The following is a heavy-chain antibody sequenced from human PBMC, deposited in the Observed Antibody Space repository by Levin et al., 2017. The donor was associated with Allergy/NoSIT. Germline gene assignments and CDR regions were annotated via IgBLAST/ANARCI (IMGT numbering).Heavy chain of an antibody. CDR2: IYHSGST. CDR3: ARDEMVHGIQYYYGMDV. CDR1: GGSISTSSYY. Sequence: SQTLSLPCTVSGGSISTSSYYWGWIRQPPGKGLEWIGNIYHSGSTYYTPSLRSRVPISVDTSKNQFSLRVNSVTAADTAVYYCARDEMVHGIQYYYGMDVWGQGTTVTVSS. J-gene: IGHJ6*02. D-gene: IGHD2-8*01. V-gene: IGHV4-39*07.